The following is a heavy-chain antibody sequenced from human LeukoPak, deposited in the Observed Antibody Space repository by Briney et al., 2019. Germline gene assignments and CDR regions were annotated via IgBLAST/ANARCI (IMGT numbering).Heavy chain of an antibody. CDR2: ISSSSSYI. J-gene: IGHJ4*02. CDR3: AKDRYSSGWYSY. V-gene: IGHV3-21*04. CDR1: GFTFSSYS. Sequence: GGSLRLSCAASGFTFSSYSMSWVRQAPGKGLEWVSSISSSSSYIYYADSVKGRFTISRDNAKKSLYLQMNSLRAEDTAVYYCAKDRYSSGWYSYWGQGTLVTVSS. D-gene: IGHD6-19*01.